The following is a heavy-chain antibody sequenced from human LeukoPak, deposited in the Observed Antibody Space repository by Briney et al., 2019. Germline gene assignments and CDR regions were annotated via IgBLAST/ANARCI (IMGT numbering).Heavy chain of an antibody. CDR2: ISGTSGTA. J-gene: IGHJ5*02. Sequence: GSLRLSCAASGFTFNSYAMTWVRQGAGRGLEWVSTISGTSGTASYADSVEGRFSISRDDSKNTVYLQMTSLRVEDTAVYFCARVEPAYNDEYNLFDPWGQGTQVTVSS. D-gene: IGHD1-1*01. V-gene: IGHV3-23*01. CDR1: GFTFNSYA. CDR3: ARVEPAYNDEYNLFDP.